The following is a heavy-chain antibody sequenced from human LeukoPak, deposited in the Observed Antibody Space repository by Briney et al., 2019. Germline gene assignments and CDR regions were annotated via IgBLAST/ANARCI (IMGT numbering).Heavy chain of an antibody. CDR1: GFTFRNYA. CDR2: ISGSGGST. CDR3: AKARRTFSTYYYGMDV. D-gene: IGHD6-13*01. J-gene: IGHJ6*02. Sequence: SGGSLRLSCAASGFTFRNYAMSWVRQAPGKGLEWVSTISGSGGSTYYADSVKGRFTISRDNSENSLYLRMNSLRTEDTALYYCAKARRTFSTYYYGMDVWGQGTTVTVSS. V-gene: IGHV3-23*01.